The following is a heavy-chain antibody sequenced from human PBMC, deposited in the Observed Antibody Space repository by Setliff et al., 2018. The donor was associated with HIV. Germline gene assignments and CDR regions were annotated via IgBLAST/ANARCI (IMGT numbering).Heavy chain of an antibody. CDR1: GFTFSSYE. D-gene: IGHD1-20*01. CDR3: AKDASMTGTSYYFDY. CDR2: ISWDGTST. V-gene: IGHV3-43*02. Sequence: HPGGSLRLSCAASGFTFSSYEMNWVRQAPGKGLEWVSLISWDGTSTSYVDSVKGRFTISRDNSRNSLFLQMNSLRTEDTALYYCAKDASMTGTSYYFDYWGQGTLVTAPQ. J-gene: IGHJ4*02.